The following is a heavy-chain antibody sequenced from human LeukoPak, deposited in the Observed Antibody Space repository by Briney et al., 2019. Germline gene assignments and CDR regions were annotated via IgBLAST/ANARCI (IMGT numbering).Heavy chain of an antibody. Sequence: PGGSLRLSWAAAAFNFGSFGVNWVSQGPGKGMEWDSGISFIISTWSADSVKGRFTISRDNSKNTVYLQMNSLRDDDTAVYYCAKGTSSLNYDAFDIWGQGTLVTVSS. CDR1: AFNFGSFG. CDR3: AKGTSSLNYDAFDI. J-gene: IGHJ3*02. CDR2: ISFIIST. D-gene: IGHD6-19*01. V-gene: IGHV3-23*01.